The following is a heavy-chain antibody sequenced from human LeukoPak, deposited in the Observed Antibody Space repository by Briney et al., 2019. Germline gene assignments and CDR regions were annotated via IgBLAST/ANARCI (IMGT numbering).Heavy chain of an antibody. J-gene: IGHJ4*02. D-gene: IGHD3-9*01. CDR3: ARDREPLRYFDT. Sequence: GGSLRLSCAASGFTFSSYSMNWVRQAPGKGLEWVSAISKNGVDTYYADSVKGRFTISRDSSKNTVYLQMNSLRAEDTAVYYCARDREPLRYFDTWGQGTLVTVSS. CDR1: GFTFSSYS. CDR2: ISKNGVDT. V-gene: IGHV3-23*01.